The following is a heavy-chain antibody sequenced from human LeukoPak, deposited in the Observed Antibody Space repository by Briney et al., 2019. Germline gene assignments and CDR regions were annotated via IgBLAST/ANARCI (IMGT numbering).Heavy chain of an antibody. V-gene: IGHV4-31*03. Sequence: SQTLSLTCTVSGGSISSGGYYWSWIRQHPGKGLEWIGYIYYRGSTYYNPSLKSRVTISVDTSKNQFSLKLSSVTAADTAVYYCARGGDYGDPFDYWGQGTLVTVSS. CDR2: IYYRGST. J-gene: IGHJ4*02. D-gene: IGHD4-17*01. CDR1: GGSISSGGYY. CDR3: ARGGDYGDPFDY.